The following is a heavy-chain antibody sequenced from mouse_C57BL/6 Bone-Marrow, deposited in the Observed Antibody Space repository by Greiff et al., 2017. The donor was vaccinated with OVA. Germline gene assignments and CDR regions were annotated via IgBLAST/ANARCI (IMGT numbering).Heavy chain of an antibody. J-gene: IGHJ3*01. CDR3: ARHGFAY. CDR2: ISNLAYSI. V-gene: IGHV5-15*01. Sequence: EVQLVESGGGLVQPGGSLKLSCAASGFTFSDYGMAWVRQAPRQGPAWVAFISNLAYSIYYADTVTGRFTISRENAKNTLYLEMSSLRSEDTAMYYCARHGFAYWGQGTLVTVSA. CDR1: GFTFSDYG.